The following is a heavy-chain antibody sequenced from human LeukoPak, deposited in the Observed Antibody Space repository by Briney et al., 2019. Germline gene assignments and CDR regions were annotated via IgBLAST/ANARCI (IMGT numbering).Heavy chain of an antibody. CDR2: ISAYNGYT. Sequence: GASVKVSCKASGYTFTNYGISWVRQAPGQGLEWMGWISAYNGYTDYAQKFQFRVTMTTDTSTSTAYMELRSLRSDDTAVYYCARDKAVTTEVTQHFQHWGQGTLVTASS. V-gene: IGHV1-18*01. CDR1: GYTFTNYG. D-gene: IGHD4-23*01. CDR3: ARDKAVTTEVTQHFQH. J-gene: IGHJ1*01.